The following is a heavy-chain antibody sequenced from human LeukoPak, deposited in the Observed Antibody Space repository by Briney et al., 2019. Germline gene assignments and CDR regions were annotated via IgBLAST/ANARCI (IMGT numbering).Heavy chain of an antibody. CDR3: AKEFCSAGSCNGLFDY. CDR1: GYTFTDYY. D-gene: IGHD2-15*01. V-gene: IGHV1-2*02. Sequence: GASVKVSCKASGYTFTDYYMHWVRQAPGQGLEWMGYINPNSGGTNYAQKFQGRVTMTRDTSISTVYMELSGLRSDDTAVYYCAKEFCSAGSCNGLFDYWGQGTLVTVSS. CDR2: INPNSGGT. J-gene: IGHJ4*02.